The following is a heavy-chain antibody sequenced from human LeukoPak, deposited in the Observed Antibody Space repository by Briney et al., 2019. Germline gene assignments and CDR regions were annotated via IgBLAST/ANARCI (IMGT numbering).Heavy chain of an antibody. Sequence: SETLSLTCTVSGGSISSYYWSWIRQPAGKGLEWIGRIYTSGSTNYNPSLKSRVTMSVDTSKNQFSLKLSSVTAADTAVYYCARELYPGSVGIAVAGKEVGYYHMDVWSKGTTVTVSS. CDR1: GGSISSYY. D-gene: IGHD6-19*01. J-gene: IGHJ6*03. CDR3: ARELYPGSVGIAVAGKEVGYYHMDV. V-gene: IGHV4-4*07. CDR2: IYTSGST.